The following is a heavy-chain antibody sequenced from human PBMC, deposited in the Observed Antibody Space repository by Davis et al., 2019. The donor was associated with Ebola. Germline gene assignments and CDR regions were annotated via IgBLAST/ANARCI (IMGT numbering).Heavy chain of an antibody. J-gene: IGHJ4*02. Sequence: PSETLSLTCAVYGGSFSGYYWSWIRQPPGKGLEWIGEINHSGSTNYNPSLKSRVIISVDTSKNQFSLKLSSVTAADTAVYYCARGRGWYDGRYDYWGQGTLVTVSS. CDR3: ARGRGWYDGRYDY. D-gene: IGHD3-10*01. CDR2: INHSGST. CDR1: GGSFSGYY. V-gene: IGHV4-34*01.